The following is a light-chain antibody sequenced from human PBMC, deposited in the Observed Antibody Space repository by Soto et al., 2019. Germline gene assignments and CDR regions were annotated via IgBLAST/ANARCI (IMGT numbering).Light chain of an antibody. V-gene: IGLV2-14*01. CDR3: ASYASSSSYV. Sequence: QSVLAQPASVSGSPGQSITISCTGTSSDVGGYNYVSWYQQHPGKAPKLMIYEVSNRPSGISNRFSGSKSGNTASLTISGLQGEDAADYSCASYASSSSYVFGIGTKVTVL. J-gene: IGLJ1*01. CDR2: EVS. CDR1: SSDVGGYNY.